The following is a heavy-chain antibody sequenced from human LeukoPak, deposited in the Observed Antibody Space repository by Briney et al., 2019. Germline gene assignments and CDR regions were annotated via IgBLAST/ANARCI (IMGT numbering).Heavy chain of an antibody. Sequence: GGSLRLSCAASGFTFETYWMHWVRQAPGKGLEWVSCINGYGSITNYADSVKGRFTISRDNAKNTLYLQMNSLRAEDTALYYCAKDIAAAATNTEFDYWGQGTLVTVSS. D-gene: IGHD6-13*01. CDR2: INGYGSIT. V-gene: IGHV3-74*01. J-gene: IGHJ4*02. CDR3: AKDIAAAATNTEFDY. CDR1: GFTFETYW.